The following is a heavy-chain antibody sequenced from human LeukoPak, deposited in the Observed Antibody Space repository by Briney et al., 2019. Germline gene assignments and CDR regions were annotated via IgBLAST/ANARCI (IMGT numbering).Heavy chain of an antibody. CDR2: INPNSGGT. Sequence: ASVKVSCKASGYTFTGYYMHWVRQAPGQGLEWMGWINPNSGGTNYAQKFQGRVTMTRDTSISTAYMELSRLRSDDTAVYYCARDTGGSGSYKTLYYFDYWGQGTLVTVSS. CDR3: ARDTGGSGSYKTLYYFDY. J-gene: IGHJ4*02. D-gene: IGHD3-10*01. V-gene: IGHV1-2*02. CDR1: GYTFTGYY.